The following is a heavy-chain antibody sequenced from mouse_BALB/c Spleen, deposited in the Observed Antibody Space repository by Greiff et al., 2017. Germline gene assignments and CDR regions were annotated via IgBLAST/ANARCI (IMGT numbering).Heavy chain of an antibody. Sequence: QVQLKQSGAELARPGASVKMSCKASGYTFTSYTMHWVKQRPGQGLEWIGYINPSSGYTNYNQKFKDKATLTADKSSSTAYMQLSSLTSEDSAVYYCAKGLRPGPFDYWGQGTTLTVSS. CDR3: AKGLRPGPFDY. D-gene: IGHD2-4*01. CDR2: INPSSGYT. CDR1: GYTFTSYT. V-gene: IGHV1-4*01. J-gene: IGHJ2*01.